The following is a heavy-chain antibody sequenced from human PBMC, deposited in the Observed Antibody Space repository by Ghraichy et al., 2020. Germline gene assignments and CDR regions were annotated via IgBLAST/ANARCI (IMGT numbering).Heavy chain of an antibody. D-gene: IGHD2-2*01. CDR3: AGGRKRVVSAAHSGWSNDYYFDY. V-gene: IGHV3-23*01. CDR2: ISGSGGST. Sequence: ETLSLTCAASGFTFSSYAMSWVCQAAGKGLEGVSVISGSGGSTYYADSVKGRFTISRDNSKITLYLQMNSLRADDTAVYYCAGGRKRVVSAAHSGWSNDYYFDYWGQGTLVTVSS. J-gene: IGHJ4*02. CDR1: GFTFSSYA.